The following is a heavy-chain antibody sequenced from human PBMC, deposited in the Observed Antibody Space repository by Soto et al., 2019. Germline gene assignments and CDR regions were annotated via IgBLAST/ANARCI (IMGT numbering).Heavy chain of an antibody. J-gene: IGHJ5*02. CDR1: GGSFSGYY. V-gene: IGHV4-34*01. CDR3: ARVPCGRYVPCYYDSSGPNWFDP. CDR2: INHSGST. D-gene: IGHD3-22*01. Sequence: PSETLSLTCAVYGGSFSGYYWSWIRQPPGKGLEWIGEINHSGSTNYNPSLKSRVTISVDTSKNQFSLKLSSVTAADTAVYYCARVPCGRYVPCYYDSSGPNWFDPWGQGTLVTVSS.